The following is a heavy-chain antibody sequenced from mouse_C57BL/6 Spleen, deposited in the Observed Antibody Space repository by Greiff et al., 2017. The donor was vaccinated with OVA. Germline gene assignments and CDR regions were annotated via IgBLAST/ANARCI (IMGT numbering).Heavy chain of an antibody. CDR3: ARQGELGRGYFDV. V-gene: IGHV5-15*01. CDR2: ISNLAYSI. J-gene: IGHJ1*03. Sequence: DVKLVESGGGLVQPGGSLKLSCAASGFTFSDYGMAWVRQAPRKGPEWVAFISNLAYSIYYADTVTGRFTISRENAKNTLYLEMSSLRSEDTAMYYCARQGELGRGYFDVWGTGTTVTVSS. D-gene: IGHD4-1*01. CDR1: GFTFSDYG.